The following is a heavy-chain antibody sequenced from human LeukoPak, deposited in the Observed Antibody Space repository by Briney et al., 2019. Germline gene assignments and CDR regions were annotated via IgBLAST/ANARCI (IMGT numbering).Heavy chain of an antibody. Sequence: ASVKVSCKASGYTSTDYYMHWVRRAPGQGLEWMGWINPNSGGTNYAQNFQGRVTMTRDTSISTVFMELSRLRSDDTAMYYCARENIATTTSDAFDIWGQGTMVTVSS. CDR3: ARENIATTTSDAFDI. J-gene: IGHJ3*02. D-gene: IGHD6-13*01. CDR2: INPNSGGT. CDR1: GYTSTDYY. V-gene: IGHV1-2*02.